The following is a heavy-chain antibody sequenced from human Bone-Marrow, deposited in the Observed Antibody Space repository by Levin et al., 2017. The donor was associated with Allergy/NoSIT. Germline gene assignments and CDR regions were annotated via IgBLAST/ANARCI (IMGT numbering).Heavy chain of an antibody. Sequence: SETLSLTCSVSGDPISSYYWSWVRQFPGKGLEWIGYIYYTGITKYNPSLKSRVTISLESSKTQLSLTLSSVTPADTAVYFCARGLDQWFGETYDSMDVWGHGTTVIVSS. CDR3: ARGLDQWFGETYDSMDV. J-gene: IGHJ6*02. V-gene: IGHV4-59*01. CDR1: GDPISSYY. CDR2: IYYTGIT. D-gene: IGHD3-10*01.